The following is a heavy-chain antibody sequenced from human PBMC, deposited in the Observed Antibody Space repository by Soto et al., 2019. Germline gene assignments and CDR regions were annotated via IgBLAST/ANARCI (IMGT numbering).Heavy chain of an antibody. D-gene: IGHD6-19*01. J-gene: IGHJ4*02. Sequence: QVQLQESGPGLVEPSGTLSLTCAVSGGSVSSTNWWSWVRQPPGKGLEWIGEIYHSGSTNYNPSLKSRVTISVDKSKNQFSLRLSSVTAADTAVYFCARDRAVSARGSFDSWGQGTLVTVSS. V-gene: IGHV4-4*02. CDR1: GGSVSSTNW. CDR2: IYHSGST. CDR3: ARDRAVSARGSFDS.